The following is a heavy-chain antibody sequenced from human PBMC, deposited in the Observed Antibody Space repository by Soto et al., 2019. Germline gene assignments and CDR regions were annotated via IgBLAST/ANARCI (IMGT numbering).Heavy chain of an antibody. CDR2: IYYTGRT. D-gene: IGHD5-12*01. CDR1: GGSISSGGCY. CDR3: ARDSGYDSKSFDY. Sequence: QVQLQESGPGLAKPSQTLSLTCTVSGGSISSGGCYWSWIRQHPGKGLEWIGYIYYTGRTYYNPSLKRRVTISVDTSKNHFSLKLSSVTAADTAVYYCARDSGYDSKSFDYWGQGTLVTFSS. J-gene: IGHJ4*02. V-gene: IGHV4-31*03.